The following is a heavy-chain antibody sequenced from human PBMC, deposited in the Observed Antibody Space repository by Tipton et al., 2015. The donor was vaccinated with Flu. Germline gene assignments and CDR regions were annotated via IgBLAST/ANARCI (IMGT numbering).Heavy chain of an antibody. V-gene: IGHV4-4*07. J-gene: IGHJ3*01. CDR1: GGSIRNYY. CDR2: ISHSGST. Sequence: TPSLTCTVSGGSIRNYYWSWLRQPAGKGLEWIGRISHSGSTNYNVSLNGRVIMSVDPSKGQLSLRLSSATAADTAKYYCARDLRGYSGYTGGDAFDVWGQGTVVTVSS. D-gene: IGHD5-12*01. CDR3: ARDLRGYSGYTGGDAFDV.